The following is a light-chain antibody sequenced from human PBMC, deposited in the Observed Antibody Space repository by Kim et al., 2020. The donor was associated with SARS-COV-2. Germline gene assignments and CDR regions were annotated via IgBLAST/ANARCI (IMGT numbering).Light chain of an antibody. CDR1: QSVNSN. V-gene: IGKV3-15*01. J-gene: IGKJ2*01. CDR3: QQYNSGPPYT. CDR2: GAS. Sequence: VSPGEGAALSWRASQSVNSNVAWHQKKPGQAPRLLIYGASTRATGIPARFSGSGSGTEFTLTLSSLQSEEFAVYYCQQYNSGPPYTFGQGTKLEI.